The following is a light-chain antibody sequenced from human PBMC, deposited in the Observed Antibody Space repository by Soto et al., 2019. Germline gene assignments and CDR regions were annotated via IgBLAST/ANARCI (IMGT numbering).Light chain of an antibody. V-gene: IGLV2-14*01. CDR2: DVS. Sequence: QSALTQPASVSGSPGQSITISCTGTSSDVGGYNYVSWYQQHPGKAPKLMIYDVSNRPSGVSNRFSGSKSGNTASLIISGLQAEDEADYYCSSYTSSNTFVFGGGTKLTVL. CDR3: SSYTSSNTFV. CDR1: SSDVGGYNY. J-gene: IGLJ2*01.